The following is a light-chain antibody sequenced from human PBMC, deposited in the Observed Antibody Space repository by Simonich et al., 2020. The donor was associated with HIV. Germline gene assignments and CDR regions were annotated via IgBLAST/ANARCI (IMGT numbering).Light chain of an antibody. J-gene: IGKJ1*01. CDR2: WAS. Sequence: DIVMTQSPDSLAVSLGERATINCKYSQSVLYNSYNKNYLAWYQQKPRQPPKLLIYWASTRESGVPDRFSGSGSGTDFTLTISSLQAEDVAVYYCQQYYTTPRTFGQGTKVEIK. V-gene: IGKV4-1*01. CDR3: QQYYTTPRT. CDR1: QSVLYNSYNKNY.